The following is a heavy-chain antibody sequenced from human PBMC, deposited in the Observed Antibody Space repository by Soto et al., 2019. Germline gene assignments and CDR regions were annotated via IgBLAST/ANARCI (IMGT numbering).Heavy chain of an antibody. CDR1: GGAIGNFG. J-gene: IGHJ4*02. Sequence: TVAGGAIGNFGWRWIRQPPGKGLEWIGYIYYSGSTNYNPSLKSRVTISVDTSKNQFSLKLSSVTAADTAVYYCARAYGGYADYWGQGVLVTVSS. V-gene: IGHV4-59*01. CDR3: ARAYGGYADY. D-gene: IGHD5-12*01. CDR2: IYYSGST.